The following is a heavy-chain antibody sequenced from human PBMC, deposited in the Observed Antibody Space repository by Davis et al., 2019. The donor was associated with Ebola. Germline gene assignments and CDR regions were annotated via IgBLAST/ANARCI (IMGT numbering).Heavy chain of an antibody. Sequence: GESLKISCAASGFTFSNAWMNWVRQAPGKGLEWVSSISSSSSYIYYADSVKGRFTISRDNAKNSLYLQMNSLRAEDTAVYYCLGKVPAANYYYYGMDVWGQGTTVTVSS. CDR2: ISSSSSYI. CDR1: GFTFSNAW. V-gene: IGHV3-21*01. D-gene: IGHD2-2*01. CDR3: LGKVPAANYYYYGMDV. J-gene: IGHJ6*02.